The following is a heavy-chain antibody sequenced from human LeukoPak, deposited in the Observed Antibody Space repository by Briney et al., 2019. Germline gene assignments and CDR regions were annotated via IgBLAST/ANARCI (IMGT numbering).Heavy chain of an antibody. CDR2: IIPIFGTA. D-gene: IGHD5-24*01. J-gene: IGHJ4*02. CDR3: ASYSILDGFHHYFDY. CDR1: GGTFSSYA. Sequence: SVKVSCKASGGTFSSYAISWVRQAPGQGLEWMGGIIPIFGTANYAQNFQGRVTITTDESTSTAYMEPSSLSSEDTAVYYCASYSILDGFHHYFDYWGQGTLVTVSS. V-gene: IGHV1-69*05.